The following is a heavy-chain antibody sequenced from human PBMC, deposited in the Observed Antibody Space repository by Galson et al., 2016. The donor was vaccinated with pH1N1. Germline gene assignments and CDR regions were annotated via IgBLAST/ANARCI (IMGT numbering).Heavy chain of an antibody. J-gene: IGHJ6*02. CDR1: GDSVSSTNCA. CDR3: ARDRGSTLFHNYGMDV. D-gene: IGHD3-10*01. CDR2: TYYRSKWYN. Sequence: CAISGDSVSSTNCAWDWIRQSPSRGLEWLGRTYYRSKWYNDYAVSVQSRITINPDTSENQLSLHLNSVTPEDTAVYYCARDRGSTLFHNYGMDVWGQGTTVIVSS. V-gene: IGHV6-1*01.